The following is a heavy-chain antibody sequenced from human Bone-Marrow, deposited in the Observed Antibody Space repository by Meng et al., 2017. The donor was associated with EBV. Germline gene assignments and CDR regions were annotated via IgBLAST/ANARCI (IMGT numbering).Heavy chain of an antibody. Sequence: QVQLGQSGAEVKKPGSSVKVSCKASGGTFSSYAISWVRQAPGQGLEWMGGIIPIFGTANYAQKFQGKVTITADESTSTAYMELSSLRSEDTAVYYCASATNTAMVPTLTYWGQGTLVTVSS. J-gene: IGHJ4*02. CDR3: ASATNTAMVPTLTY. D-gene: IGHD5-18*01. CDR1: GGTFSSYA. CDR2: IIPIFGTA. V-gene: IGHV1-69*01.